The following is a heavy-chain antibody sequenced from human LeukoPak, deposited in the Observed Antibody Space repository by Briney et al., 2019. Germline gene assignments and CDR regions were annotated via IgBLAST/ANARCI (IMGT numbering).Heavy chain of an antibody. Sequence: SETLSLTCTVSGGSISSFYWNWIRQPPGKGLEWIGYIFYSGSTTYNPSLKSRVTISVDTSKNQFSLKLSSVTAADTAVYYCARGGNSWYADYWGQGTLVTVSS. J-gene: IGHJ4*02. CDR3: ARGGNSWYADY. CDR2: IFYSGST. CDR1: GGSISSFY. D-gene: IGHD6-13*01. V-gene: IGHV4-59*01.